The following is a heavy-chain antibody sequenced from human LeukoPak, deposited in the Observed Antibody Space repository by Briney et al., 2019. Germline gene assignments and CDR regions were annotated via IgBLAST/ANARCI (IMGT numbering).Heavy chain of an antibody. CDR1: GFTFSSSA. Sequence: PGGSLRLSCAASGFTFSSSAMSWVRQAPGKGLEWVSTISGSGGSTYYADSVKGRFTISRDNSKNTLSLQMNSLRVEDTAVYYCAKDLWDSSGWYSDYWGQGTLVAVS. V-gene: IGHV3-23*01. CDR2: ISGSGGST. D-gene: IGHD6-19*01. CDR3: AKDLWDSSGWYSDY. J-gene: IGHJ4*02.